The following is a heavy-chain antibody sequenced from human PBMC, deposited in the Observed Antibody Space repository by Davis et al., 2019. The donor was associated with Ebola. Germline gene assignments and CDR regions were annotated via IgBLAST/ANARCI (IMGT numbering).Heavy chain of an antibody. CDR3: ARRGYVSSTLYYFDY. J-gene: IGHJ4*02. D-gene: IGHD2-2*01. CDR2: IYYSGST. V-gene: IGHV4-39*01. CDR1: GGSINSGSYY. Sequence: PSETLSLTCTVSGGSINSGSYYWGWIRQPPGKGLEWIGSIYYSGSTYYNPSLKSRVTISVDTSKNQFSLKLSSVTAADTAVYYCARRGYVSSTLYYFDYWGQGTLVTVSS.